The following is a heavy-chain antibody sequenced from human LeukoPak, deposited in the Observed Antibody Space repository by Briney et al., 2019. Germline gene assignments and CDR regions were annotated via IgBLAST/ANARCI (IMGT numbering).Heavy chain of an antibody. CDR2: IYTSGST. V-gene: IGHV4-61*02. D-gene: IGHD6-6*01. Sequence: SETLSLTCTVSGGSISSGSYYWSWIRQPAGKGLEWIGRIYTSGSTNYNPSLKSRVTISVDTSKNQFSLKLSSVTAADTAVYYCAREGIAARLTYYYYYMDVWGNGTTVTVSS. J-gene: IGHJ6*03. CDR1: GGSISSGSYY. CDR3: AREGIAARLTYYYYYMDV.